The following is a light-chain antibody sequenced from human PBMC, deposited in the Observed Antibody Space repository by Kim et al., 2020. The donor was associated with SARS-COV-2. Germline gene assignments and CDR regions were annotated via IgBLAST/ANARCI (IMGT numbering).Light chain of an antibody. CDR1: QTVSRN. J-gene: IGKJ2*01. CDR3: QQYSDWPPYT. Sequence: VSEGQSATLSGQASQTVSRNLAWYQQKPGQAPKLLIYSTSNRATGIPDRYSGSGSGTEFTLTISSLQSEDFAVYYCQQYSDWPPYTFVQGTKLEI. V-gene: IGKV3-15*01. CDR2: STS.